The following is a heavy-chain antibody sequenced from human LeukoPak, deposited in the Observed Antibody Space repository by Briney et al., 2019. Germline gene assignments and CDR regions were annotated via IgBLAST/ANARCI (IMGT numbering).Heavy chain of an antibody. Sequence: AGGSLRLSCAATGVTVSSNYMSWVRQAPGKGLEWVSVLYSGGSTYYADSVRGRFTISRDHSKNTLYLQLNSLRAEDTAVYYCARAGGRNGVFDYWARECWSPSPQ. CDR2: LYSGGST. CDR3: ARAGGRNGVFDY. D-gene: IGHD2-8*01. V-gene: IGHV3-66*01. CDR1: GVTVSSNY. J-gene: IGHJ4*02.